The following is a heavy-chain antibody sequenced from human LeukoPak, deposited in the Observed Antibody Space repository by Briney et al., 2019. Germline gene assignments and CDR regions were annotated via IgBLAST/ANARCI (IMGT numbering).Heavy chain of an antibody. D-gene: IGHD1-26*01. CDR1: GGSISSYY. CDR3: TRDPRGIVGANHNWFDP. V-gene: IGHV4-4*07. J-gene: IGHJ5*02. Sequence: SETLSLTCTVSGGSISSYYWSWIRQPAGKGLEWIGRIYASGSTNYNPSLKSRVTMSVDTSKSQFSLKLISVTAADTAVYYCTRDPRGIVGANHNWFDPWGQGTLVTVSS. CDR2: IYASGST.